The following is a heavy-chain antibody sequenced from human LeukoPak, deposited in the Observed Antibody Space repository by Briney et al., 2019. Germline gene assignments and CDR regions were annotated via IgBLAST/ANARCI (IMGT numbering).Heavy chain of an antibody. D-gene: IGHD6-13*01. V-gene: IGHV3-9*03. J-gene: IGHJ4*02. CDR3: AKDTAAAALYYFDY. CDR2: ISWNSGSI. CDR1: GFTFDDYA. Sequence: PGGSLRLSCAASGFTFDDYAMHWVRQAPGKGLECVSGISWNSGSIGYADSVKGRFTISRDNAKNSLYLQMNSLRAEDMALYYCAKDTAAAALYYFDYWGQGTLVTVSS.